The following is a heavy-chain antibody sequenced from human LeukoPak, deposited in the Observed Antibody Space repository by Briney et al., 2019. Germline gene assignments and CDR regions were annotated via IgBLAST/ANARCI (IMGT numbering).Heavy chain of an antibody. D-gene: IGHD3-9*01. CDR2: ISSSSSYI. V-gene: IGHV3-21*01. J-gene: IGHJ6*02. CDR3: ARDIGTYYDILRRYGMDV. Sequence: PGGSLRLSCAASGFTFSSYSMNWVRQAPGKGLEWVPSISSSSSYIYYAGSVKGRFTISRDNAKNSLYLQMNSLRAEDTAVYYCARDIGTYYDILRRYGMDVWGQGTTDTVSS. CDR1: GFTFSSYS.